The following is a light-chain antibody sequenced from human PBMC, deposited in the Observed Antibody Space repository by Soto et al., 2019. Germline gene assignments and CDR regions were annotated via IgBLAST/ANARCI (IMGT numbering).Light chain of an antibody. CDR2: DVS. V-gene: IGLV2-14*01. CDR3: SSYASGSSVV. J-gene: IGLJ2*01. Sequence: QSALTQPASVSGSPGQSITISCTGTSSDVGGYNFVSWYQQYPGKAPKIMIYDVSNRPSGASNRFTGSKSGNTASLTISGLQAEDEADYYCSSYASGSSVVFGGGTKVTVL. CDR1: SSDVGGYNF.